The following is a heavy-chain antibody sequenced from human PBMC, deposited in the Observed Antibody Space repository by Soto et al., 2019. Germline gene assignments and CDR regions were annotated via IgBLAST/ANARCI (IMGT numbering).Heavy chain of an antibody. V-gene: IGHV3-23*01. Sequence: GGSLRLSCAASGFTFSSYAMSWVRQAPGKGLEWVSAISGSGGSTYYADSVKGRFTISRDNSKNTLYLQMNSLRAEDKAVYYCAKIMDIVVVKGDGMDVWGQGTTVTVSS. CDR1: GFTFSSYA. D-gene: IGHD2-2*03. CDR3: AKIMDIVVVKGDGMDV. CDR2: ISGSGGST. J-gene: IGHJ6*02.